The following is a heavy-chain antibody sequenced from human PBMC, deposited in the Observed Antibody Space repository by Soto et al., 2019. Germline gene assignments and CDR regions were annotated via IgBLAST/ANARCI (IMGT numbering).Heavy chain of an antibody. V-gene: IGHV1-18*01. D-gene: IGHD2-21*01. CDR3: GRVVAAPGLWFDP. CDR1: GYNFNSYT. CDR2: ISAYNGNT. J-gene: IGHJ5*02. Sequence: QVQLVQSGAEVKKPGASVKVSCKASGYNFNSYTISWVRQAPGQGLEWMGRISAYNGNTNYAQKLQGRATMPTATSTSTAYLELRSRRSADAAGYHCGRVVAAPGLWFDPWGQGTLVTVSS.